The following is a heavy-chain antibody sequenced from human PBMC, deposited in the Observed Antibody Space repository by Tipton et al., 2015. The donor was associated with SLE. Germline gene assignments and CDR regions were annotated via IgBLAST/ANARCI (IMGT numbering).Heavy chain of an antibody. CDR3: ARGGILTGYYPWFDP. Sequence: LRLSCAVSGYSISSGYYWGWIRQPPGKGLEWIGSIYHSGSTYYNPSLKSRVTISVDTSKNQFSLKLSSVTAADTAVYYCARGGILTGYYPWFDPWGQGTLVTVSS. V-gene: IGHV4-38-2*01. D-gene: IGHD3-9*01. CDR2: IYHSGST. J-gene: IGHJ5*02. CDR1: GYSISSGYY.